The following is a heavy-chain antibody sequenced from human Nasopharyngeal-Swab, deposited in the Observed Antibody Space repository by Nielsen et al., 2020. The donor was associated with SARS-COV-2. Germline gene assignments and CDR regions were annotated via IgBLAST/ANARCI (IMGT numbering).Heavy chain of an antibody. D-gene: IGHD6-19*01. CDR2: IYSHDDK. Sequence: SGPTLVTPTQTLTLTCTFSGFSLRTTGVGVVWIRQPPGKALDCLALIYSHDDKRYSPSLKSRLTITKYTSKNQVVPTMTNMDPVDTATYYGAHSALGYSSGWELDYWGQGTLVTVSS. CDR1: GFSLRTTGVG. J-gene: IGHJ4*02. CDR3: AHSALGYSSGWELDY. V-gene: IGHV2-5*01.